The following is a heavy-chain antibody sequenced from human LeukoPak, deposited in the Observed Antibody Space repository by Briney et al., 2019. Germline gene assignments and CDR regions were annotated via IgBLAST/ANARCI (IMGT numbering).Heavy chain of an antibody. D-gene: IGHD6-19*01. CDR1: GFTFSSYA. Sequence: GGSLRLSYAASGFTFSSYAMSWVRQAPGKGLEWVSAISGSGGSTYYADSVKGRFTISRDNSKNTLYLQMNSLRAEDTAVYYCAKVGAVAVTFDYWGQGTLVTVSS. CDR2: ISGSGGST. J-gene: IGHJ4*02. V-gene: IGHV3-23*01. CDR3: AKVGAVAVTFDY.